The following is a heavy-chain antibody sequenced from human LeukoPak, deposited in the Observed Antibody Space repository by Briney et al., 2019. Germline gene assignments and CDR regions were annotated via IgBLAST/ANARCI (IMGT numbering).Heavy chain of an antibody. J-gene: IGHJ4*02. V-gene: IGHV3-21*01. Sequence: GGSLRLSCAASGFTFSSYSMIWVRQAPGKGLEWVSSNSSSSSYIYYADSVKGRFTISRDNAKNSLYLQMNSLRAEDTAVYYCASPGGHYDFWSGYIFDYWGQGTLVTVSS. CDR2: NSSSSSYI. CDR1: GFTFSSYS. D-gene: IGHD3-3*01. CDR3: ASPGGHYDFWSGYIFDY.